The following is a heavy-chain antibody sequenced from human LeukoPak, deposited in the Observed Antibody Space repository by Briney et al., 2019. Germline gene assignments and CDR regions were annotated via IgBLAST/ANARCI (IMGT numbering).Heavy chain of an antibody. J-gene: IGHJ4*02. CDR2: IYYSGST. V-gene: IGHV4-59*08. D-gene: IGHD2-15*01. Sequence: SETLSLTCTVSGGSISSYYWSWIRQPPGKGLEWIGYIYYSGSTNYNPSLKSRVTISVDTSKNQFSLKLSSVTAADTAVYYCARGYCSGGSCYQAVGSFDYWGQGTLVTVSS. CDR3: ARGYCSGGSCYQAVGSFDY. CDR1: GGSISSYY.